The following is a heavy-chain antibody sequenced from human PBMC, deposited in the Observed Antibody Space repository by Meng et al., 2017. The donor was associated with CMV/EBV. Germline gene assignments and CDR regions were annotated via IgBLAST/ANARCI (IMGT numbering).Heavy chain of an antibody. V-gene: IGHV1-8*03. CDR3: ARRGYSSRNWFDP. CDR2: MNPNSGNT. Sequence: ASVKVSCKASGYTFTSYYINWVRQATGQGLEWMGWMNPNSGNTGYAQKFQGRVTITRNTSIHTAYMELSSLRSEDTAVYYCARRGYSSRNWFDPWGQGTLVTVSS. CDR1: GYTFTSYY. J-gene: IGHJ5*02. D-gene: IGHD6-19*01.